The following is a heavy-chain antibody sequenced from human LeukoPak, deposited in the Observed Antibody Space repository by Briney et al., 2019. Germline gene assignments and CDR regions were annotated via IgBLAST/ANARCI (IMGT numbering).Heavy chain of an antibody. CDR2: ISYDGSNK. J-gene: IGHJ4*02. CDR3: AKVEEQAYIVVVPSHFDY. CDR1: GFTFSSYG. V-gene: IGHV3-30*18. D-gene: IGHD2-2*01. Sequence: GGSLRLSCAASGFTFSSYGMHWVRQAPGKGLEWVAVISYDGSNKYYADSVKGRFTISRDNSKNTLYLQMNSLRAEDTAVYYCAKVEEQAYIVVVPSHFDYWGQGTLVTVSS.